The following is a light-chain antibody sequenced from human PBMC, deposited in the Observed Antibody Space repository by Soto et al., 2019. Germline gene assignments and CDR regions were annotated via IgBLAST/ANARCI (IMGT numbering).Light chain of an antibody. CDR3: QKFLNGPWT. V-gene: IGKV3-15*01. CDR1: QSISNY. J-gene: IGKJ1*01. CDR2: GAS. Sequence: EIVMTQSPPTLSVSPGEGVTLSCKASQSISNYLAWYQHKPGQAPRLLINGASIRATGFPARFSGSGSGADFTLTISSVQSEDFAVYYCQKFLNGPWTFGQGTKLEIK.